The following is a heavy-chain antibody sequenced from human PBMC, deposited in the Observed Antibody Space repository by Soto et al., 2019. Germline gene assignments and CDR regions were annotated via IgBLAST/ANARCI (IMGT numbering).Heavy chain of an antibody. V-gene: IGHV3-30*18. J-gene: IGHJ4*02. Sequence: GGSLRLSCAASGFTFSSYGMHWVRQAPGKGLEWVAVISYDGSNKYYADSVKGRFTISRDNSKNTLYLQMNSLRAEDTAVYYCAKDHSGYSYGFQFDYWGQGTLVTVSS. CDR2: ISYDGSNK. D-gene: IGHD5-18*01. CDR3: AKDHSGYSYGFQFDY. CDR1: GFTFSSYG.